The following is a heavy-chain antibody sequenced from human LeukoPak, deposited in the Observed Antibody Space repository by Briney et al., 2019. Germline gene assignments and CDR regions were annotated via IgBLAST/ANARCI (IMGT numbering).Heavy chain of an antibody. CDR2: ISGSGGST. D-gene: IGHD4-17*01. J-gene: IGHJ6*03. CDR1: GFTFSSYA. Sequence: GGSLRLSCAASGFTFSSYAMSWVRQAPGKGLEWVSDISGSGGSTYYADSVKGRFTISRDNSKNTLYLQMNSLRAEDTAVYYCAKTGGNYGDSPYYYYYMDVWGKGTTVTVSS. V-gene: IGHV3-23*01. CDR3: AKTGGNYGDSPYYYYYMDV.